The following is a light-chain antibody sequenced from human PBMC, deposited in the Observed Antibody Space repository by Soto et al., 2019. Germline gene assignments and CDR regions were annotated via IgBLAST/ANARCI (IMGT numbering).Light chain of an antibody. CDR3: FSYRSTGILL. Sequence: QSVLTQPASVSGSPGQSITISCIGTSSDVGGYNFVSWYQQHPGKAPKLMIYEVSNRPSGVSTRFSGSKSGNTAYLTISGLQAEDEADYYCFSYRSTGILLFGGGTKLTVL. CDR1: SSDVGGYNF. J-gene: IGLJ2*01. CDR2: EVS. V-gene: IGLV2-14*01.